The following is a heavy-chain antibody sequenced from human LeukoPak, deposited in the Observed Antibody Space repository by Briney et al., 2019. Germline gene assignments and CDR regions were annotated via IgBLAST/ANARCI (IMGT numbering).Heavy chain of an antibody. CDR1: GFTFSSYA. Sequence: GGSLRLSCAASGFTFSSYAMSWVRQAPGKGLEWVSAISGSGGSTYYADSVKGRFTISSDNSKNTLYLQMNSLRAEDTAVYYCAKDQVRGVIGNWGQGTLVTVSS. D-gene: IGHD3-10*01. V-gene: IGHV3-23*01. CDR2: ISGSGGST. J-gene: IGHJ4*02. CDR3: AKDQVRGVIGN.